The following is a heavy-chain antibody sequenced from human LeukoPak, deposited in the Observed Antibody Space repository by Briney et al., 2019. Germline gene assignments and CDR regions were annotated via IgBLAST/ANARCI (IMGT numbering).Heavy chain of an antibody. CDR2: IKQDGSEK. D-gene: IGHD5-24*01. J-gene: IGHJ4*02. CDR1: GFTFSNYW. CDR3: TRASDPWLQLN. V-gene: IGHV3-7*05. Sequence: PGGSLRLSCAASGFTFSNYWMIWVRQAPGKGLEWVGNIKQDGSEKRYADSVRGRFIISRDNAQASLYLQMNSLRAEDTAVYYCTRASDPWLQLNWGQGTLVTVSS.